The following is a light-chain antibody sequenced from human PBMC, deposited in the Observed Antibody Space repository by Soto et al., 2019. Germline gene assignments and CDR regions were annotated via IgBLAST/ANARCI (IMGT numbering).Light chain of an antibody. CDR1: HDIRNS. V-gene: IGKV1-39*01. CDR2: AAS. Sequence: IQMTQSPSSLSASIGDRVTITCQASHDIRNSLNWYQQKPGKAPKLLIYAASTLQSGVPSRFSGSGSGTEFTLTIISLQPEDFAPYYCQQSYRFPKTLGRGTKVDIK. J-gene: IGKJ1*01. CDR3: QQSYRFPKT.